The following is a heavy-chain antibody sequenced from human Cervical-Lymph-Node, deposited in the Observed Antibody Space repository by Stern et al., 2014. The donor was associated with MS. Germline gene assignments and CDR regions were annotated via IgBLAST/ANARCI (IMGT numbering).Heavy chain of an antibody. V-gene: IGHV5-51*01. D-gene: IGHD6-19*01. CDR2: IYPGDSDI. CDR1: GYSFSSFW. CDR3: ARHDASGWARAADAFKF. Sequence: VQLVQSGAEVKKPGESLKISCKASGYSFSSFWIGWVRQMPGRGLAWMGIIYPGDSDIRYSPSFQGPITISAARAISTAYPQWSSLKASDTATYYCARHDASGWARAADAFKFWGQGTAVTVSS. J-gene: IGHJ3*01.